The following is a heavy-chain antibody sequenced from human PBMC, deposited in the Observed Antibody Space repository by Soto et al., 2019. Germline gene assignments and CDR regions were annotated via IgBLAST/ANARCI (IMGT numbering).Heavy chain of an antibody. J-gene: IGHJ4*02. Sequence: GGSLRLSCAASGFTFSSYAMSWVRQAPGKGLEWVSAISGSGGSTYYADSVKGRLTNSRENSKNTLYLQMNSLRTGDTAVYYCAKVYSGLVIIYSARYYFDYWGQGTLVTVSS. CDR1: GFTFSSYA. D-gene: IGHD3-9*01. CDR3: AKVYSGLVIIYSARYYFDY. V-gene: IGHV3-23*01. CDR2: ISGSGGST.